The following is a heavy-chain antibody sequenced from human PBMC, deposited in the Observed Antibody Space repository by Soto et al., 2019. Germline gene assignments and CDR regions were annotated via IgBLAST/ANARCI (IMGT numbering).Heavy chain of an antibody. CDR2: ISAYNGNT. J-gene: IGHJ4*02. V-gene: IGHV1-18*01. Sequence: ASVKVSCKASGYTFTIYGINWVRQAPGQGLEWMGWISAYNGNTNYAQKLQGRVTMTTDTSTSTAYMELRSLRSDDTAVYYCARVGYDFWSGFFDYWGQGTLVTVSS. CDR3: ARVGYDFWSGFFDY. CDR1: GYTFTIYG. D-gene: IGHD3-3*01.